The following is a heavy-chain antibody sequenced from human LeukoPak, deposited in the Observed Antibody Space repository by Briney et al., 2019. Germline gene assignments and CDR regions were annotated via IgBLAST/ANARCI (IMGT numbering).Heavy chain of an antibody. CDR2: ISSNGGST. D-gene: IGHD2-21*02. CDR3: ARLAGAYCGGDCYSTGGYYYYMDV. J-gene: IGHJ6*03. CDR1: GFTFSGYA. Sequence: GESLKISCAASGFTFSGYAMHWVRQAPGKGLEYVSAISSNGGSTYYANSVKGRFTISRDNSKNTLYLQMGSLRAEDMAVYYCARLAGAYCGGDCYSTGGYYYYMDVWGKGTTVTVSS. V-gene: IGHV3-64*01.